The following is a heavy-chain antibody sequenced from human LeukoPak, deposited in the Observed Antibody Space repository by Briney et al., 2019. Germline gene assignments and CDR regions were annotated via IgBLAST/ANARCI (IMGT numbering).Heavy chain of an antibody. Sequence: PSETLSLTCTVSGGSISSSSYYWGWIRQPPGKGLEWIGSIYYSGSTYYNPSLKSRVTISVDTSKNQFSLKLSSVTAADTAVYYCARHEYNDYGDYLNWFDLWGQGTLVTVSS. J-gene: IGHJ5*02. CDR3: ARHEYNDYGDYLNWFDL. CDR1: GGSISSSSYY. D-gene: IGHD4-17*01. V-gene: IGHV4-39*01. CDR2: IYYSGST.